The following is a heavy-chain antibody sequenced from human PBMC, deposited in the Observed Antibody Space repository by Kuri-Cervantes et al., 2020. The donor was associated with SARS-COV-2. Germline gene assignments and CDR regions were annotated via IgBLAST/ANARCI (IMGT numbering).Heavy chain of an antibody. V-gene: IGHV1-8*02. CDR2: MNPDTGNS. CDR1: GYTFGTYD. CDR3: ARARSGTIDAFDI. Sequence: ASVKVSCKASGYTFGTYDINWVRQASGQGLEWMGWMNPDTGNSGYAQNFRGRVTMTRDTSITTAYMELSSLRSEDTAVYYCARARSGTIDAFDIWGQGTMVTVSS. D-gene: IGHD3-10*01. J-gene: IGHJ3*02.